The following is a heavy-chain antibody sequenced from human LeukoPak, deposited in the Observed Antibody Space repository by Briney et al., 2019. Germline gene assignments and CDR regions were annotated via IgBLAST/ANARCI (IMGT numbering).Heavy chain of an antibody. J-gene: IGHJ4*02. Sequence: GGSLRLSCAASGFTFSSYTMSWVRQAPGKGLEWVSFIRGSGSIIYYADSVKGRFTISRDNAKSSLFLQMNSLRDEDTAVYYCAREHYNYYDNSGSIDYWGQGTLVTVSS. CDR3: AREHYNYYDNSGSIDY. D-gene: IGHD3-22*01. V-gene: IGHV3-48*02. CDR1: GFTFSSYT. CDR2: IRGSGSII.